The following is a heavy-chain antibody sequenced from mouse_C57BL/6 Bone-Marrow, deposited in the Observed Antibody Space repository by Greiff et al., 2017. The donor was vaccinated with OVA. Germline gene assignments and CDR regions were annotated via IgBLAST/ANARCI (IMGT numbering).Heavy chain of an antibody. V-gene: IGHV5-9*01. J-gene: IGHJ3*01. D-gene: IGHD4-1*01. Sequence: EVQGVESGGGLVKPGGSLKLSCAASGFTFSSYTMSWVRQTPEKRLEWVATISGGGGNTYYPDSVKGRFTISSYNSKNTLYLQMISLRSEDTALYYCARQLGRRAWFAYWGQGTLVTVSA. CDR3: ARQLGRRAWFAY. CDR1: GFTFSSYT. CDR2: ISGGGGNT.